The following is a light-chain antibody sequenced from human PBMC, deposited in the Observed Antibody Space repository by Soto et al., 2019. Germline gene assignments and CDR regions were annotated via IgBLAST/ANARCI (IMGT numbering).Light chain of an antibody. CDR1: SSNIGSNT. Sequence: QSVLTQPPSASGTPGQRVTISCSGSSSNIGSNTVTWYQQLPGTAPKLLIYSDNQRPSGVPDRFSGSKSGTSAPLAISGLQFEDEADYYCAAWNDGGGGVVFGGGTKLTVL. CDR2: SDN. J-gene: IGLJ2*01. CDR3: AAWNDGGGGVV. V-gene: IGLV1-44*01.